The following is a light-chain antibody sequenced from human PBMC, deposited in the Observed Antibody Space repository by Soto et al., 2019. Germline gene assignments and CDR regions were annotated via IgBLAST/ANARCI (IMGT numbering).Light chain of an antibody. CDR2: EAS. CDR1: QSVSSN. Sequence: EIVMTQSPATLSVSPGERATLSCRASQSVSSNLAWYQHKSGQAPRLLISEASTRATGIPVRFSGSGSGTEFTLSISSLQSEDFAVYYCQQYNKWPQTFGQGTKVEIK. CDR3: QQYNKWPQT. V-gene: IGKV3-15*01. J-gene: IGKJ1*01.